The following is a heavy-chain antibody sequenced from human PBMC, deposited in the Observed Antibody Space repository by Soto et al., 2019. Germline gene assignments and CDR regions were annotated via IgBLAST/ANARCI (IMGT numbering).Heavy chain of an antibody. CDR2: IDHSGTT. V-gene: IGHV4-4*02. Sequence: QVQLQESGPGLVKPSGTLSLTCAVSGVSISIPNWWAWVRQAPGKGLEWIGEIDHSGTTNYNPSLNSRVTISLDRSKNQFSLRLSSVAAADTDVYFCARGKFYAFDIWGQGTMVTVSS. J-gene: IGHJ3*02. CDR1: GVSISIPNW. CDR3: ARGKFYAFDI.